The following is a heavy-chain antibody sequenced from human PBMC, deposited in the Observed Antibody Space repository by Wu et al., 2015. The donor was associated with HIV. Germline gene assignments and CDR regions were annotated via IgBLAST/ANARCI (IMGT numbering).Heavy chain of an antibody. CDR1: GFTFTSSA. J-gene: IGHJ4*02. CDR2: IVVGSGNT. D-gene: IGHD2-2*01. CDR3: AARRIVVVPAANDYYFDY. Sequence: QLVQSGPEVKEPGTSVKVSCKASGFTFTSSAMQWVRQARGQRLEWIGWIVVGSGNTNYAQKFQERVTITRDMSTSTAYMELSSLRSEDTAVYYCAARRIVVVPAANDYYFDYWGQGTLVTVSS. V-gene: IGHV1-58*02.